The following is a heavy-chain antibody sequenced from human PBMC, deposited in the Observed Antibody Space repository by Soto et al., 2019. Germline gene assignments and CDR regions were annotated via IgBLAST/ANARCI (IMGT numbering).Heavy chain of an antibody. CDR2: IYATGTT. J-gene: IGHJ5*02. CDR1: GASISGFY. V-gene: IGHV4-4*07. D-gene: IGHD1-1*01. CDR3: VRDGTKTLRDWFDP. Sequence: SETLSLTCTVSGASISGFYWSWIRKSAGKGLEWIGRIYATGTTDYNPSLKSRVMMSVDTSKKQLSLKLRSVTAADTAVYYCVRDGTKTLRDWFDPWGQGMSVTVSS.